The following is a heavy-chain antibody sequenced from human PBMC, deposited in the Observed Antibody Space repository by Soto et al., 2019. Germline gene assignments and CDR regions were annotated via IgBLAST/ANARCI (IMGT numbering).Heavy chain of an antibody. CDR1: GFNSSNYG. V-gene: IGHV3-30*03. CDR3: AIEGRQRLIYYYYGMEI. Sequence: GGSQRLSCAASGFNSSNYGMHWFPQVPGQGREGVTVLVPEGRNVSCADTVKGRFTISIDICKKAVFLQMNSLRVGDTALYYCAIEGRQRLIYYYYGMEIWGKGTSVTVCS. J-gene: IGHJ6*04. D-gene: IGHD6-19*01. CDR2: LVPEGRNV.